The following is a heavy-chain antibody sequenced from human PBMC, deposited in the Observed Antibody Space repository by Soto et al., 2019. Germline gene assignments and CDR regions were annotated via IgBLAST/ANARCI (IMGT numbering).Heavy chain of an antibody. D-gene: IGHD3-22*01. J-gene: IGHJ4*02. CDR2: IYASGST. Sequence: SETLSLTCTVSGGAMSSYYWSRFRQPAGKGLEWIGHIYASGSTNYNPSLNSRVTMSVDTSKSQFSLRLNSVTAADTAAYYCARDLYYYDSSGHFQWYFDYWGQGTLVTVSS. CDR3: ARDLYYYDSSGHFQWYFDY. CDR1: GGAMSSYY. V-gene: IGHV4-4*07.